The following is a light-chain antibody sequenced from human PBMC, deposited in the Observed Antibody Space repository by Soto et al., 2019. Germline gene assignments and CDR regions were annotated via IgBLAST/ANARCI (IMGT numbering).Light chain of an antibody. J-gene: IGKJ1*01. V-gene: IGKV1-5*03. Sequence: DIQMTQSPSTLSASVGDRVTIACRANETITSWLAWYQQRPGKAPNLLIYKTSSLVSGAPSRFSGSGYGTEFSLTICSLQPEDSATYYCQQYNRYSWAFGQGTKVEIK. CDR1: ETITSW. CDR3: QQYNRYSWA. CDR2: KTS.